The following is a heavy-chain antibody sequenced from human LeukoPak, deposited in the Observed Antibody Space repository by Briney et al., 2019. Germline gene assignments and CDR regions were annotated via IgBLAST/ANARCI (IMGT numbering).Heavy chain of an antibody. D-gene: IGHD6-13*01. Sequence: GGSLRLSCAVSGFTFSSYWMNWVRQAPGKGLEWVASIKQDGGEKSYVDSVKGRFTTSRDNAKNSLYLQMSSLRAEDTAVYYCARDGTAAGLYFDLWGQGTLVTVSS. CDR3: ARDGTAAGLYFDL. CDR2: IKQDGGEK. J-gene: IGHJ4*01. V-gene: IGHV3-7*01. CDR1: GFTFSSYW.